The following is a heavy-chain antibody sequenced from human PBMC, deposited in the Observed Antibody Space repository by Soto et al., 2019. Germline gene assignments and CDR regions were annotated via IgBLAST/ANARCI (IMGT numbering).Heavy chain of an antibody. Sequence: QIQVVQSGPEVREPAASVEVSCKASGYTFARDAFSWVRQAPGQGPEWMGWISASNNNLPYEQEFDGRVTMLTDTSTNTAYMQLRSLTSDDTAFYYCARDRSTRDTGPTGMDVWGQGTSVTVSS. CDR1: GYTFARDA. J-gene: IGHJ6*02. CDR2: ISASNNNL. CDR3: ARDRSTRDTGPTGMDV. V-gene: IGHV1-18*01. D-gene: IGHD1-1*01.